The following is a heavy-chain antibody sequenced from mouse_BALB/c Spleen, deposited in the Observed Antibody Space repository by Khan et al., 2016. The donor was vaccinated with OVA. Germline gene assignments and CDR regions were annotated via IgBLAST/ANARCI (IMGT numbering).Heavy chain of an antibody. CDR2: INPTSGYT. V-gene: IGHV1-7*01. J-gene: IGHJ2*01. Sequence: QVQLKESGAELAKPGASVKMSCKASGYTFTTYWMHWVKQRPGQGLEWIGYINPTSGYTDYNERFKDKATLSADKSSSTAYMQLSNLTSEDSAVDYCTRDRIDYWGQGTTLTVSS. CDR1: GYTFTTYW. CDR3: TRDRIDY.